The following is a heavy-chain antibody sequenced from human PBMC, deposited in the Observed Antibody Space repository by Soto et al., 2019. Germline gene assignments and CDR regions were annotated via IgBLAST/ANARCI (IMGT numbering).Heavy chain of an antibody. CDR3: ARGSYDFWSVRFDY. V-gene: IGHV4-59*01. CDR2: IYYSGST. CDR1: GGSISSYY. Sequence: KPSETLSLTCTVSGGSISSYYWSWIRQPPGKGLEWIGYIYYSGSTNYNPSLKSRVTISVDTTKNQFSLKLSSVTAADTAVYYCARGSYDFWSVRFDYWGQGTLVTVSS. D-gene: IGHD3-3*01. J-gene: IGHJ4*02.